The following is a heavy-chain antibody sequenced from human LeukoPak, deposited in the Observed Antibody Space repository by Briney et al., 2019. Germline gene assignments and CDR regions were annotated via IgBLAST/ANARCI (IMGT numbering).Heavy chain of an antibody. Sequence: GGSLRLFCGASGFLFSSYALSSARPPRGRGREWGSAISGCGGITYYADSVKGRFTIFRDNSKNTLYLQMNSLRAEDTAVYYCATTDYGPDYWGQGTLVTVSS. CDR2: ISGCGGIT. CDR3: ATTDYGPDY. CDR1: GFLFSSYA. D-gene: IGHD4-17*01. J-gene: IGHJ4*02. V-gene: IGHV3-23*01.